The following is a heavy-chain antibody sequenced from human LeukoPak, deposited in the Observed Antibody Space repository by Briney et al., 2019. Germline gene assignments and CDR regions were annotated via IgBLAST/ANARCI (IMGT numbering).Heavy chain of an antibody. CDR3: ARTYSNYYYYYGMDV. V-gene: IGHV1-2*02. Sequence: ASVKVSCKASGYTFTGYYMHWVRQAPGQGLEWMGWINPNSGGTNYAQKFQGRVTMTRDTSISTAYVELSRLRSDDTAVYYCARTYSNYYYYYGMDVWGQGTTVTVSS. CDR1: GYTFTGYY. CDR2: INPNSGGT. J-gene: IGHJ6*02. D-gene: IGHD4-11*01.